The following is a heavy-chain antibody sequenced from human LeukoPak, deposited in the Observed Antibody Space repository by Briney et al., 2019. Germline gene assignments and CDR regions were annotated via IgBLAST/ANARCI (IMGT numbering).Heavy chain of an antibody. CDR2: MNPNSGNT. V-gene: IGHV1-8*01. CDR1: GYTFTSHD. CDR3: VRCYYYYGMDV. Sequence: ASVKVSCKASGYTFTSHDINWVRQATGQGLEWMGWMNPNSGNTGYAQKFQGRVTMTRNTSITTAYMELSSLRSEDTAVYYCVRCYYYYGMDVWGQGTTVTVSS. J-gene: IGHJ6*02.